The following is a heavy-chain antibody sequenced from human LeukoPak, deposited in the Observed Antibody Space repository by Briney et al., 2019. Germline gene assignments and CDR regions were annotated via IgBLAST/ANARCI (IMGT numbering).Heavy chain of an antibody. J-gene: IGHJ6*03. CDR1: GGSFSGYY. CDR3: ARELRSSSSFLLNPLYYYYYMDV. CDR2: INHSGST. V-gene: IGHV4-34*01. Sequence: PSETLSLTCAVYGGSFSGYYWSWIRQPPGKGLEWIGEINHSGSTNYNPSLKSRVTISVDTSKNQFSLKLSSVTAADTAVYYCARELRSSSSFLLNPLYYYYYMDVWGKGTTVTVSS. D-gene: IGHD6-6*01.